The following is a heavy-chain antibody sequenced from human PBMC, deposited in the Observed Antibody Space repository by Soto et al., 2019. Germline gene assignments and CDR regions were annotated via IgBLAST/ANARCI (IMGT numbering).Heavy chain of an antibody. J-gene: IGHJ3*02. V-gene: IGHV1-69*15. CDR2: ILPIFDSA. D-gene: IGHD4-17*01. CDR3: ARGHEYGGNSDAFDI. CDR1: GATFKTES. Sequence: QVHLVQSGAEVRRPASSVKVSCRFSGATFKTESVNWVRQAPGQGLQWMGNILPIFDSAGYAPRFQDRVTITADQATNTAYMELSNLTSHDTAVYFCARGHEYGGNSDAFDIWGQGTVVIVSS.